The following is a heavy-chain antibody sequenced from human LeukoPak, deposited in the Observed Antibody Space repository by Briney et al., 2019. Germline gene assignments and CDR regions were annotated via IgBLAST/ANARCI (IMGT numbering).Heavy chain of an antibody. CDR1: GGSIRSNYY. Sequence: SETLSLTCTVSGGSIRSNYYWGWIRQPPGKGLEWIGSIYYSGNSYYNPSLKSRVTMSIDTSKNQFSLKVNSVTAADTAVYYCASLTTADAFDIWGQGTMVTVSS. V-gene: IGHV4-39*07. CDR2: IYYSGNS. CDR3: ASLTTADAFDI. J-gene: IGHJ3*02. D-gene: IGHD3-22*01.